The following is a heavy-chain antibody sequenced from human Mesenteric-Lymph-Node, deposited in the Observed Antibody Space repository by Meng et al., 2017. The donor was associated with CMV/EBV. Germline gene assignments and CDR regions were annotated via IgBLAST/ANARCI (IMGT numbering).Heavy chain of an antibody. Sequence: SCEASGYTFTSYAMHWVRQATGKRLEWMGWINADNSNKTYAQEFQGRVTITRDTSASTAYMELSSLRSKDAAVYYCARELTLRFDTWGQGTLVTVSS. CDR3: ARELTLRFDT. D-gene: IGHD2/OR15-2a*01. CDR1: GYTFTSYA. CDR2: INADNSNK. J-gene: IGHJ5*02. V-gene: IGHV1-3*01.